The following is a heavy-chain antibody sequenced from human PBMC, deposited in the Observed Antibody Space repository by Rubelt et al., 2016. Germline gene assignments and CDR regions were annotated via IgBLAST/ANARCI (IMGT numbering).Heavy chain of an antibody. CDR1: SYG. CDR2: ISSGSRAI. Sequence: SYGMHWVRQAPGKGLEWVSYISSGSRAIYYADSVKGRFIISRDTAKISLFLQMNSLRDEDTAIYYCASELLAFGSGSRKTEYIHHWGQGTLVTVSS. D-gene: IGHD3-10*01. J-gene: IGHJ1*01. V-gene: IGHV3-48*02. CDR3: ASELLAFGSGSRKTEYIHH.